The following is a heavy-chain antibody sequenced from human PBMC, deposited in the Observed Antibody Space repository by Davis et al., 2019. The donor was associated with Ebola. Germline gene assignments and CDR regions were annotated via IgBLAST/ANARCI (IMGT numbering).Heavy chain of an antibody. D-gene: IGHD1-1*01. Sequence: SDTLSLTCSVPGGPTRSSNYYCSWVRQPPGKGLEWIGSIFYTGTTYFNPSLSSRVAVSVDTSKNHFSLKLSSVTAADTAIYYCAIQVMGTTRVFDFWGQGTLVTVSS. CDR1: GGPTRSSNYY. CDR3: AIQVMGTTRVFDF. V-gene: IGHV4-39*02. J-gene: IGHJ4*02. CDR2: IFYTGTT.